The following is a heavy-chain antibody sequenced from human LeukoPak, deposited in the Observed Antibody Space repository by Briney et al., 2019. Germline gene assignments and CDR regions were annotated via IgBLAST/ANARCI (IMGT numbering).Heavy chain of an antibody. CDR2: TSYDGSDK. J-gene: IGHJ4*02. D-gene: IGHD3-22*01. Sequence: GGSLRLSCAASGFTFSSYSMHWVRRAPGKGLEWVALTSYDGSDKYHADSVKGRFTISRDNSKNTLYLQMNSLRAEDTAVYYCARATNYYYDSSGYAPDFDYWGQGTLVTVSS. CDR3: ARATNYYYDSSGYAPDFDY. V-gene: IGHV3-30*04. CDR1: GFTFSSYS.